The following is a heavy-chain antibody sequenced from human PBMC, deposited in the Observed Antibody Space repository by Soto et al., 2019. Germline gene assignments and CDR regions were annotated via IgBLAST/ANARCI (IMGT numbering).Heavy chain of an antibody. CDR3: ARPTYSYDSSGPPAY. J-gene: IGHJ4*02. CDR2: IFYSGTT. V-gene: IGHV4-31*03. D-gene: IGHD3-22*01. CDR1: GGSISSGCYY. Sequence: SETLSLTCTVSGGSISSGCYYWSWLRQHPGKGLEWIGYIFYSGTTYHNPSLKSRVTISVDTSKNQCSLKLSSVTAEDTAVYYCARPTYSYDSSGPPAYWGQGTMVTVSS.